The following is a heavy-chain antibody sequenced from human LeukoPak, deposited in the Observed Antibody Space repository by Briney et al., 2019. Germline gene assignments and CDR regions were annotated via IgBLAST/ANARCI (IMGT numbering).Heavy chain of an antibody. D-gene: IGHD1-26*01. V-gene: IGHV3-30*03. CDR2: ITNDGSRQ. Sequence: SGRSLRLSCAATGFTFNRCGMHWVRQAPGKGLEWVAVITNDGSRQYYTDSVKGRFTISRDNSKNTLYLQMNSLRAEDTAVYYCARSLVGASNYWGQGTLVTVSS. CDR3: ARSLVGASNY. CDR1: GFTFNRCG. J-gene: IGHJ4*02.